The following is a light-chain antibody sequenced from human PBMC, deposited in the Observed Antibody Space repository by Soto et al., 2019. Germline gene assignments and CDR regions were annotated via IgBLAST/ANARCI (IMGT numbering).Light chain of an antibody. CDR3: QKYNSAPLT. CDR1: QGISNY. CDR2: AAS. V-gene: IGKV1-27*01. J-gene: IGKJ4*01. Sequence: IQMTHSPSSLSASVGYRVTITFRASQGISNYLAWYQQKPGKVPKLLIYAASTLQSGVPSRFSGSGSGTDFTLTISSLQPEDVATYYCQKYNSAPLTFGGGTKVDIK.